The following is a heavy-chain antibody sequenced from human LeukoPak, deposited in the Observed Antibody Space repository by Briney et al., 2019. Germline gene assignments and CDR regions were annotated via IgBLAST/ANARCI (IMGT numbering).Heavy chain of an antibody. Sequence: GALRLSCAASGFTFSDHYMDWVRQAPGKGLEWVGRIRKKVNKYTTEYAASVKGRVTISRDDLRNSLFLQMNSLKIEDTAVYYCTRAHLGDFDYWGRGTLVTVSS. CDR1: GFTFSDHY. J-gene: IGHJ4*02. D-gene: IGHD4-17*01. CDR2: IRKKVNKYTT. CDR3: TRAHLGDFDY. V-gene: IGHV3-72*01.